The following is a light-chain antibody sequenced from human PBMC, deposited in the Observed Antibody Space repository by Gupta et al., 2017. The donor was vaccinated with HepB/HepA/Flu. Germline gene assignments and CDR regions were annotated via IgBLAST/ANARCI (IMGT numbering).Light chain of an antibody. CDR3: QTWGTGVRHVL. Sequence: QLVFTQSPSASAPLGGSVKITGPLSMRHSDFAIAWHQQQPERGPRYLMKINSDGSHDKGDGLPARFSGSSSGADRYLTISSLQSEDEADYYCQTWGTGVRHVLFGAGTKLTVL. J-gene: IGLJ2*01. V-gene: IGLV4-69*01. CDR1: MRHSDFA. CDR2: INSDGSH.